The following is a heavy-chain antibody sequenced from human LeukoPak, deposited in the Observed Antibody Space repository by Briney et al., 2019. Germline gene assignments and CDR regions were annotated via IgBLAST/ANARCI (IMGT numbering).Heavy chain of an antibody. D-gene: IGHD5-24*01. J-gene: IGHJ4*02. CDR2: IIPIFGIA. CDR1: GGTFSSYA. CDR3: ARGGRDGYNPSLDY. Sequence: SVTVSCKASGGTFSSYAISWVRQAPGQGLEWMGRIIPIFGIANYAQKFQGRVTITADKSTSTAYMELSSLRSEDTAVYYCARGGRDGYNPSLDYWGQGTLVTVSS. V-gene: IGHV1-69*04.